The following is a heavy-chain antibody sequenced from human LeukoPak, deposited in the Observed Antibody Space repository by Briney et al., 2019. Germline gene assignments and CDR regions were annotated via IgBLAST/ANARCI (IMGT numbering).Heavy chain of an antibody. D-gene: IGHD3-22*01. J-gene: IGHJ3*01. CDR2: IRPNDGVT. CDR3: ARDDEHPYDTKVLDAYDV. Sequence: ASVKGSCKTSGYTFTGYHRHWVRQAPGQGLEWVGWIRPNDGVTKYSQNLQGRVTMSRDTSISTTYLELSSLPSDDTATYYCARDDEHPYDTKVLDAYDVWGQGTMVTVSS. CDR1: GYTFTGYH. V-gene: IGHV1-2*02.